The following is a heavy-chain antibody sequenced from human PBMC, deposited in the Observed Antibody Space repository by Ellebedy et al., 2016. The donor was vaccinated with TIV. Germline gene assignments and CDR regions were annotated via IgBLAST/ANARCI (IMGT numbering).Heavy chain of an antibody. CDR1: GNTFSDHY. J-gene: IGHJ4*02. Sequence: AASVKVSCKASGNTFSDHYIHWVRQAPGQGLEWMGWINLKSGGTNYAQKFQGKVTLPRDTSIGTVYMELSRLRSADTAVYYCATDKKGSRGTLWLVQYCFDNWGQGTLVTVSS. CDR2: INLKSGGT. D-gene: IGHD6-19*01. CDR3: ATDKKGSRGTLWLVQYCFDN. V-gene: IGHV1-2*02.